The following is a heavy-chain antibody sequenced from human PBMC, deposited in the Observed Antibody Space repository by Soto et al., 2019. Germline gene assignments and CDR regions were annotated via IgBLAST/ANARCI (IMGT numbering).Heavy chain of an antibody. D-gene: IGHD3-10*01. CDR1: GGTFSSYA. Sequence: QVQLVQSGAEVKKPGSSVKVSCKASGGTFSSYAISWVRQAPGQGLEWMGGIIPIFGTANYAQKFQGRVTITADESTSTAYMELSSLRSEDTAVYYCARGPDKEGDYYGSGSYSFDYWGQGTLVTVSS. V-gene: IGHV1-69*12. J-gene: IGHJ4*02. CDR3: ARGPDKEGDYYGSGSYSFDY. CDR2: IIPIFGTA.